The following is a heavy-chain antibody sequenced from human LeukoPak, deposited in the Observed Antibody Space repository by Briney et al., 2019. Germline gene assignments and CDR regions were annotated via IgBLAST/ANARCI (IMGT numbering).Heavy chain of an antibody. CDR2: ISSSGGTT. J-gene: IGHJ4*02. CDR1: GFTFSSYA. D-gene: IGHD6-19*01. V-gene: IGHV3-23*01. Sequence: GGSLRLSCAASGFTFSSYAMNWVRQAPGKGLEWVSVISSSGGTTYYSDSVKGRFIVSRDNSKNTLYLQMNSLRAEDTAVYYCAKAGIAVPATPEYCGQGTQVTVSS. CDR3: AKAGIAVPATPEY.